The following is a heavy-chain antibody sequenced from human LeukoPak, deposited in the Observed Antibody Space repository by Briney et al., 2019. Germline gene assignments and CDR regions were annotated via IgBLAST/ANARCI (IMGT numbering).Heavy chain of an antibody. J-gene: IGHJ4*02. Sequence: GGSLRLSCAASGFVFRNYFMSWVRQAPGKGLEWVASIKNDGSERYYVDSVRGRYTISRDNTKNSLFLQMSSLRAEDTAVYYCARVAVITTARFDYWGQGTLVTVSS. CDR1: GFVFRNYF. CDR3: ARVAVITTARFDY. D-gene: IGHD3-22*01. V-gene: IGHV3-7*03. CDR2: IKNDGSER.